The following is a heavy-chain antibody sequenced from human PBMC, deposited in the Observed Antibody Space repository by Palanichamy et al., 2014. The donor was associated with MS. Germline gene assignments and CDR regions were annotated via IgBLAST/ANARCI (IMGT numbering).Heavy chain of an antibody. V-gene: IGHV4-38-2*01. J-gene: IGHJ4*02. D-gene: IGHD2-21*01. CDR3: ASLAYCGGDCSIDY. CDR2: IYHSGST. CDR1: GYSISSGYY. Sequence: QVQLQESGPGLVKPSETLSLTCAVSGYSISSGYYWGWIRQPPRKGLEWIGSIYHSGSTYYNPSLKSRVTISVDTSKNQFSLKLSSVTAADTAVYYCASLAYCGGDCSIDYWGQGTLVTVSS.